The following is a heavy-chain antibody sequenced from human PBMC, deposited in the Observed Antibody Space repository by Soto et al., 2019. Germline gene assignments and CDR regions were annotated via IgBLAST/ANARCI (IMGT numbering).Heavy chain of an antibody. CDR2: VSGYNGET. CDR1: GYTFTKFG. Sequence: QVQLVQSGAEVKKPGASMKVSCKASGYTFTKFGISWVRQAPGQGLEWMGWVSGYNGETSYAQSLQGRVTMTTDTSTTTAYMELRSLRSDDTAVFYCAREGLGIYYYNGMDGWGQGTTVTVSS. V-gene: IGHV1-18*01. J-gene: IGHJ6*02. D-gene: IGHD6-19*01. CDR3: AREGLGIYYYNGMDG.